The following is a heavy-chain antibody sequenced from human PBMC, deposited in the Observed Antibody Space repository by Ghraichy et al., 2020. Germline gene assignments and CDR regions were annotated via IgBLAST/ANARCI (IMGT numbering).Heavy chain of an antibody. D-gene: IGHD4-17*01. V-gene: IGHV3-48*02. CDR2: ISGSSATV. CDR3: VRDRGTHWAVTSHHFDS. J-gene: IGHJ4*02. Sequence: GSLRLSCAASGFNFNTYIMNWVRQVPGKGLEWISYISGSSATVYYADSVKGRFTISRDNAKNSLYLQMNSLRDEDTAVYYCVRDRGTHWAVTSHHFDSWGQGTLVTVSS. CDR1: GFNFNTYI.